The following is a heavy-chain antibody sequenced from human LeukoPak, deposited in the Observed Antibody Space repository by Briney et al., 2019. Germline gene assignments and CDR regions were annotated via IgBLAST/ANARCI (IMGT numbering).Heavy chain of an antibody. Sequence: GASVKVSCKASGYTFTGYYMHWVRQAPGQGLEWMGWINPNSGGTNYAQKFQGRVTMTRDTSISTAYMELSRLRSDDTAVYYCARVAYYGSGSYYRGAFDIWGQGTMVTVSS. J-gene: IGHJ3*02. D-gene: IGHD3-10*01. V-gene: IGHV1-2*02. CDR1: GYTFTGYY. CDR2: INPNSGGT. CDR3: ARVAYYGSGSYYRGAFDI.